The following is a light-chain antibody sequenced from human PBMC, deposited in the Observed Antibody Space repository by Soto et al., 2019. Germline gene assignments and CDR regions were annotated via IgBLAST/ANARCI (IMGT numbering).Light chain of an antibody. V-gene: IGLV2-14*01. CDR1: SSDVGGYNY. J-gene: IGLJ1*01. CDR3: SSYTSSSTYV. CDR2: DVS. Sequence: QSALTQPASVSGSPGQSITISCTGTSSDVGGYNYVSWYQQHPGKAPKLMIYDVSNRPSGVSNRFSGSKSGNTASLTISGLQAEDEADYYCSSYTSSSTYVFRTRTKLTVL.